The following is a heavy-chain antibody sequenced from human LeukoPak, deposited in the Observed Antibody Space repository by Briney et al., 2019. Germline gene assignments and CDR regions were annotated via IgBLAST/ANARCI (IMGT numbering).Heavy chain of an antibody. J-gene: IGHJ4*02. CDR3: AREWGYGSGSPTDY. D-gene: IGHD3-10*01. CDR1: GFTFSSYA. CDR2: ISYDGSNK. Sequence: GGSLRLSCAASGFTFSSYAMHWVRQAPGKGLEWVAVISYDGSNKYYADSVKGRFTISRDNSKNTLYLQMNSLRAEDTAVYYCAREWGYGSGSPTDYWGQGTLVTVSS. V-gene: IGHV3-30-3*01.